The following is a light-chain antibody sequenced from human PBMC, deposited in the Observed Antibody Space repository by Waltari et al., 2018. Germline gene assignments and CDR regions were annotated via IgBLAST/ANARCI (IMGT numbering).Light chain of an antibody. Sequence: QLVLTQSPSASASLGASVKLTCTLSSGHSSNVIAWHQQHPQKGPRYLMTVNSDGSHSKGAGIPGRFSGSSSGAERYLTISSLQSEDEADYYCQTGGHGTWVFGGGTKLTVL. J-gene: IGLJ3*02. CDR1: SGHSSNV. CDR3: QTGGHGTWV. CDR2: VNSDGSH. V-gene: IGLV4-69*02.